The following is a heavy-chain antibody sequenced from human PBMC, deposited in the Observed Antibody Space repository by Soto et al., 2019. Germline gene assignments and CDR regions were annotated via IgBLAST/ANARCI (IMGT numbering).Heavy chain of an antibody. J-gene: IGHJ6*03. Sequence: SETLCLTCTVSGGSISSYYWSWIRQPPGKGLEWIGYIYYSGSTNYNPSLKSRVTISVDTSKNQFSLKLSSVTAADTAVYYCARTASNYVGWSGYDYYYYMDGWGKGTTVTVSS. CDR3: ARTASNYVGWSGYDYYYYMDG. CDR1: GGSISSYY. V-gene: IGHV4-59*01. CDR2: IYYSGST. D-gene: IGHD3-3*01.